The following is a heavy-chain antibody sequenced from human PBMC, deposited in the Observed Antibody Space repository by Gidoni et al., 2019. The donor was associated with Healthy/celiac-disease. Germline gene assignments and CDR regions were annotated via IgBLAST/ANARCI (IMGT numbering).Heavy chain of an antibody. CDR1: GFTFSSYG. V-gene: IGHV3-30*03. CDR2: ISDDGSNK. J-gene: IGHJ4*02. CDR3: ALMPGYSGYDRDY. D-gene: IGHD5-12*01. Sequence: QVQLVESGGGVVQPGWSLRLSCAASGFTFSSYGMHWVRQAPGKGLEWVAVISDDGSNKYYADSVKGRVTISRDNSKNTLYLQMNSLRAEDTAVYYCALMPGYSGYDRDYWGQGTLVTVSS.